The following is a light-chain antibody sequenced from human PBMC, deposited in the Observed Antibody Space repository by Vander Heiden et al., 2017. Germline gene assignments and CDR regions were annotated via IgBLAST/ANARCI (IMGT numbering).Light chain of an antibody. J-gene: IGLJ3*02. Sequence: QSALTQPASVSGSPGQPLTISCTGTSSDVGGYNYVFWYQQHPGKAPKLMIYDDSNRPSGVSDRFSGSKSGNTASLTISGLQAEDEADYYCSSYKSSSTLWVFGGGTKLTVL. V-gene: IGLV2-14*01. CDR3: SSYKSSSTLWV. CDR2: DDS. CDR1: SSDVGGYNY.